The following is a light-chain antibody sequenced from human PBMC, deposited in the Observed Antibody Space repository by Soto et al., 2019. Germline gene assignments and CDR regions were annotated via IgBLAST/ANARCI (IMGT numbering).Light chain of an antibody. CDR1: QDIQTY. Sequence: IQLTQSPSSLSASVGDRVSITCRASQDIQTYLAWYQQKRGEAPKLLISGTFTLQSGVPSWFNGSGSGTDFTLTISRLQPEDFATYYCQHLNNYPPFSFGPGTKVDLE. J-gene: IGKJ3*01. V-gene: IGKV1-9*01. CDR2: GTF. CDR3: QHLNNYPPFS.